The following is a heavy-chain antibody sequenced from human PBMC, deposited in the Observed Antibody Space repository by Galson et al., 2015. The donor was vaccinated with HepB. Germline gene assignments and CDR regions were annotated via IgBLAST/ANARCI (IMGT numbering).Heavy chain of an antibody. Sequence: SLRLSCAASGFTVGRSYMNWVRQAPGKGLEWVSLIYSGGSTYYADSVEGRFTVSRDNSKNTLYLQMNSLTAEDTAVYYRARDKNSGWYYYYGMDVWGQGTTVTVSS. CDR2: IYSGGST. CDR3: ARDKNSGWYYYYGMDV. J-gene: IGHJ6*02. CDR1: GFTVGRSY. V-gene: IGHV3-66*02. D-gene: IGHD6-19*01.